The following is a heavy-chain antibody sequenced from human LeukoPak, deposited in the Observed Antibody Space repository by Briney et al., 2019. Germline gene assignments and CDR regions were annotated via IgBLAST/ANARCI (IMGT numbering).Heavy chain of an antibody. J-gene: IGHJ5*02. V-gene: IGHV4-34*01. CDR3: ARGGGYSYGSDWFDP. D-gene: IGHD5-18*01. Sequence: SGTLSLTCAVYGGSFSGYYWSWIRQPPGKGLEWIGEINHSGSTNYNPSLKSRVTISVDTSKNQFSLKLSSVTAADTAVYYCARGGGYSYGSDWFDPWGQGTLVTVSS. CDR2: INHSGST. CDR1: GGSFSGYY.